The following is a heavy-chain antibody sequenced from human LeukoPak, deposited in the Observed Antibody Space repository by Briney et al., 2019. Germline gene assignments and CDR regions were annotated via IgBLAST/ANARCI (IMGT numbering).Heavy chain of an antibody. D-gene: IGHD6-6*01. V-gene: IGHV1-69*04. Sequence: EASVKVSCKASGGTFSSYAISWVRRAPGQGLEWMGRIIPILGIANYAQKFQGRVTITADKSTSTAYMELSSLRSEDTAVYYCARAEYSSSPFDYWGQGTLVTVSS. CDR3: ARAEYSSSPFDY. J-gene: IGHJ4*02. CDR2: IIPILGIA. CDR1: GGTFSSYA.